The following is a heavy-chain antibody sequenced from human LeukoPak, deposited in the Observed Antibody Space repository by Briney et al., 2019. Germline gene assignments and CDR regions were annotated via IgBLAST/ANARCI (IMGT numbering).Heavy chain of an antibody. V-gene: IGHV3-15*01. CDR1: GFTFSNAR. Sequence: GGSLRLSCAASGFTFSNARMCWVRQAPGKGLEWVGRIKSKTDGGTTDYAAPVKGRFTISRDDSKNTLYLQMNSLKTEDTAVYYCTTGPPPILASGGSLLDYWGQGTLVTVSS. J-gene: IGHJ4*02. CDR3: TTGPPPILASGGSLLDY. D-gene: IGHD2-15*01. CDR2: IKSKTDGGTT.